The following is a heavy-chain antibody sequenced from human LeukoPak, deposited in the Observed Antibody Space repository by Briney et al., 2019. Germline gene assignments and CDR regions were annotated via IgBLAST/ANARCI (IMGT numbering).Heavy chain of an antibody. V-gene: IGHV5-51*01. J-gene: IGHJ3*02. CDR2: IYPGDSDT. CDR1: GCSFTSYW. Sequence: GESLKISCKGSGCSFTSYWIGWVRQMPGKGLEWMMIIYPGDSDTRYSPSFQGQVTISADKSISTAYLQWSSLKASDTAMYYCARLLGHTAMVMGDAFDIWGQGTMVTVSS. D-gene: IGHD5-18*01. CDR3: ARLLGHTAMVMGDAFDI.